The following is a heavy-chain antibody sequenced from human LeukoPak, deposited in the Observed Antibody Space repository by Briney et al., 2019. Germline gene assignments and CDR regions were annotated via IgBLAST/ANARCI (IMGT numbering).Heavy chain of an antibody. CDR2: ISAYNGNT. CDR3: ARDRKCSSTSCPYYYYYGMDV. V-gene: IGHV1-18*01. Sequence: ASVKVSCKASGYTFTSYGISWVRQAPGQGLEWMGWISAYNGNTNYAQKLQGRVTMTTDTSTSTAYMELRSLRSDDTAVYYCARDRKCSSTSCPYYYYYGMDVWGQGTTVTVSS. D-gene: IGHD2-2*01. J-gene: IGHJ6*02. CDR1: GYTFTSYG.